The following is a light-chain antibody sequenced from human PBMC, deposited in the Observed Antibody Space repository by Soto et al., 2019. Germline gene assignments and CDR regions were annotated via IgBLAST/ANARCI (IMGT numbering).Light chain of an antibody. Sequence: DIQMTQSPSSGSASVGDRVTITCRASQDINKWLAWYQQKPGLAPNLVIYTASRLHGGGPSRFSGSASGTDFTLTISSLQPEDVATYYCQQGKSFPLTFGGGTKVDI. J-gene: IGKJ4*01. CDR1: QDINKW. CDR3: QQGKSFPLT. CDR2: TAS. V-gene: IGKV1-12*01.